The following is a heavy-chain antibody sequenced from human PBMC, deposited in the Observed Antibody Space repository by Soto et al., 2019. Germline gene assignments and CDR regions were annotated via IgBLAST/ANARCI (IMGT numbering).Heavy chain of an antibody. CDR1: GYTFTSYA. CDR3: ARVVGGIPVAGSWNWFDP. J-gene: IGHJ5*02. Sequence: QVQLVQSGTEVKKPGASVKVSCKASGYTFTSYALSWVRHAPGQGLEWMGWISTYNGNTNYAQNLQGRVTMTTDISTNTAYMELRSLRSDDTAMYYCARVVGGIPVAGSWNWFDPWGQGTLVTVSS. V-gene: IGHV1-18*04. CDR2: ISTYNGNT. D-gene: IGHD6-19*01.